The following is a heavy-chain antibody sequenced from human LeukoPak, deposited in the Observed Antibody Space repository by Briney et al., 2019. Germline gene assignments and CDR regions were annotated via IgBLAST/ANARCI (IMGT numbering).Heavy chain of an antibody. Sequence: NSSETLSLTCTVSGGSISSYYWSWIRQPPGKGLEWIGYIYYSGSTNYNPSLKSRVTISVDTSKNQFSLKLSSVTAADTAVYYCARVGDYGDLDYWGQGTLVTVSS. CDR3: ARVGDYGDLDY. CDR2: IYYSGST. J-gene: IGHJ4*02. D-gene: IGHD3-16*01. CDR1: GGSISSYY. V-gene: IGHV4-59*01.